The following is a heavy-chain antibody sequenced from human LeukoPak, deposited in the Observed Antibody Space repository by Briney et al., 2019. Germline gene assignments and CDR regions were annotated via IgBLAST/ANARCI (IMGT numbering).Heavy chain of an antibody. D-gene: IGHD2-2*01. CDR2: ISSSSSYI. Sequence: GGSLRLSCAASGFTFSSYAMSWVRQAPGKGLEWVSSISSSSSYIYYADSVKGRFTISRDNAKNSLYLQMNSLRAEDTAVYYCARGGGYCSSTSCFYNYGMDVWGQGTTVTVSS. CDR1: GFTFSSYA. V-gene: IGHV3-21*01. J-gene: IGHJ6*02. CDR3: ARGGGYCSSTSCFYNYGMDV.